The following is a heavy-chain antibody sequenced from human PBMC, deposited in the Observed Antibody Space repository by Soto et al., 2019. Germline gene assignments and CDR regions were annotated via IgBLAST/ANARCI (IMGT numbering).Heavy chain of an antibody. CDR1: CGSISSYC. CDR2: IYYSGST. V-gene: IGHV4-59*01. D-gene: IGHD6-13*01. CDR3: ARDGDSSSWYPTHNRFDP. Sequence: SETLSLTCTVSCGSISSYCWSCIRQPPGEGLEWIVYIYYSGSTTYNPSLKSRVTISVDTSKNQFSLKLSSVTAADTAVYYCARDGDSSSWYPTHNRFDPWGQGTMVTVSS. J-gene: IGHJ5*02.